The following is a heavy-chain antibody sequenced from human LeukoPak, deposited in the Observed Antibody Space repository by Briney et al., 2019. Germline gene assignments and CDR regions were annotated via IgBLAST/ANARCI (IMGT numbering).Heavy chain of an antibody. CDR1: GFTFRTYG. D-gene: IGHD3-10*01. V-gene: IGHV3-30*02. J-gene: IGHJ4*02. CDR2: IRYDGSNK. Sequence: GGSLRLSCAASGFTFRTYGMHWVRQAPGKGLEWVAFIRYDGSNKYYADSVKGRFTISRDNSKNMLYLQMNSLRPEDTAVYYCAKDRDASGFDYFDYWGQGTLVTVSS. CDR3: AKDRDASGFDYFDY.